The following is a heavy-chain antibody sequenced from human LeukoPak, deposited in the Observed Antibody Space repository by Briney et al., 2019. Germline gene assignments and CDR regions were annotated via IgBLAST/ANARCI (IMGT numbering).Heavy chain of an antibody. CDR2: INHSGGST. D-gene: IGHD6-6*01. J-gene: IGHJ4*02. CDR1: GYTLTSYY. Sequence: ASVKVSCKASGYTLTSYYMHWVRQAPGQGLEWMGIINHSGGSTSYPQKFQGRVTMTRDTSTSTVYIELSSLRSEDTAVYYCARSPLSIAARPPFDYWGQGTLVTVSS. CDR3: ARSPLSIAARPPFDY. V-gene: IGHV1-46*01.